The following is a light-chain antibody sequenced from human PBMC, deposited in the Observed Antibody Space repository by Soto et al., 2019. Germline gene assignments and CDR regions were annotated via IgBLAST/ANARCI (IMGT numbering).Light chain of an antibody. CDR3: SSYAGNNNLV. CDR1: SSDVGAYNY. Sequence: QSVLTQPPSASGSPGQSVIISCTGTSSDVGAYNYVSWFQQHPGKAPKLMIYEVNKRPSGVPDRFSGSKSGNTASLTVSGLQPEDEADYYCSSYAGNNNLVFGGGTKLTVL. J-gene: IGLJ2*01. CDR2: EVN. V-gene: IGLV2-8*01.